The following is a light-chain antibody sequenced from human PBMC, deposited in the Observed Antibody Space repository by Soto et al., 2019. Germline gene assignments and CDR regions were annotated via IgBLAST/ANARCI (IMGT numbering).Light chain of an antibody. CDR3: TSYAGSNYGL. J-gene: IGLJ2*01. CDR2: NVT. Sequence: QSVLTQPPSASGSLGQSVTISCTGTSGDIGTYKYVSWYQHLPGQAPKLIIYNVTDRTSGVPDRFSGSKSGNTASLTVSVLQTDDEADYYCTSYAGSNYGLFGGGTKVTVL. CDR1: SGDIGTYKY. V-gene: IGLV2-8*01.